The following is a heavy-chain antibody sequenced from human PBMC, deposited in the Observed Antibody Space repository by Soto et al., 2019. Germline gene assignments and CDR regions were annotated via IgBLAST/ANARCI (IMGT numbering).Heavy chain of an antibody. J-gene: IGHJ4*02. V-gene: IGHV4-4*02. CDR2: VYHTGGT. D-gene: IGHD2-15*01. CDR3: ARAELCNTLSCPHSFDN. Sequence: QVLLQESGPGLINASGTLSLTCGVSGGSISTNNWWSWVRQTPGQGLGWIAEVYHTGGTNYNPSLKSRLTIAVDKSKNQSSMRLTSVTAADSAVYYWARAELCNTLSCPHSFDNWGQGTLVSVSS. CDR1: GGSISTNNW.